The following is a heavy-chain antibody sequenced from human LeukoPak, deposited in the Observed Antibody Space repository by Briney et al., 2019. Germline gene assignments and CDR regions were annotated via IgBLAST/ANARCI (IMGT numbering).Heavy chain of an antibody. V-gene: IGHV4-4*09. CDR1: GGSISSDH. J-gene: IGHJ4*02. D-gene: IGHD2-21*01. CDR3: ATHLFGKGLEY. Sequence: SETLSLTCTISGGSISSDHWGWIRQPPGKGLESLGYIHISGSTDYSPSLRSRVTISMDTSKHQFSLNLRSATAADTAMYYCATHLFGKGLEYWGQGILVTVSS. CDR2: IHISGST.